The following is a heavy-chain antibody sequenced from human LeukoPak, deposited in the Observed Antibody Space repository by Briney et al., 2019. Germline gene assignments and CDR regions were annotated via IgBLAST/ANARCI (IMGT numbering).Heavy chain of an antibody. CDR1: GGSINSYY. D-gene: IGHD6-19*01. J-gene: IGHJ6*02. V-gene: IGHV4-34*01. CDR2: INHSGST. CDR3: ARIAVAGASPAYYYYGMDV. Sequence: SETLSLTCTVSGGSINSYYWSWIRQPPGKGLEWIGEINHSGSTNYNPSLKSRVTISVDTSKNQFSLKLSSVTAADTAVYYCARIAVAGASPAYYYYGMDVWGQGTTVTVSS.